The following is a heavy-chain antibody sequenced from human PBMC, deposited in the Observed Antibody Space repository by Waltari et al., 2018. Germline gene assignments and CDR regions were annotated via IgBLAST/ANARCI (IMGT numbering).Heavy chain of an antibody. J-gene: IGHJ4*02. V-gene: IGHV4-39*07. CDR3: ATSYCGGDCSAYYFDY. CDR1: GGSISSSSYY. CDR2: IYYSGST. D-gene: IGHD2-21*01. Sequence: QLQLQESGPGLVKPSETLSLTCTVSGGSISSSSYYWGWIRQPPGKGLEWIGSIYYSGSTYYNPSLKSRVTIAVDTSKHQFSLKLSSVTAADTAVYYCATSYCGGDCSAYYFDYWGQGTLVTVSS.